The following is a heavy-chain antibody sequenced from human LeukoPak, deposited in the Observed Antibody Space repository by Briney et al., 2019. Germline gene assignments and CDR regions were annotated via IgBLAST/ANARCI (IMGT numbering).Heavy chain of an antibody. CDR2: INPNSGGT. D-gene: IGHD2-2*01. Sequence: GASVKVSCKASGYTFTGYYMHWVRQAPGQGLEWMGWINPNSGGTNYAQKFQGRVTMARDTSISTAYMELSRLRSDDTAVYYCARADSVVVPAARSIRFDPWGQGTLVTVSS. V-gene: IGHV1-2*02. CDR3: ARADSVVVPAARSIRFDP. CDR1: GYTFTGYY. J-gene: IGHJ5*02.